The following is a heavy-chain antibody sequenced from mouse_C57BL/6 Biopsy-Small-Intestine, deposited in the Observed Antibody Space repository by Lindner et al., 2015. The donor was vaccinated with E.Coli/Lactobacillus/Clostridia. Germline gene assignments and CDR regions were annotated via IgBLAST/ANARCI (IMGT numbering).Heavy chain of an antibody. J-gene: IGHJ3*01. V-gene: IGHV1-74*01. D-gene: IGHD2-13*01. CDR2: INTGDGDT. CDR3: ARERGYGYGDDY. Sequence: SVKVSCRASGYTFTSHPMHWVRQAPGQKFEWLGWINTGDGDTQYSQNFQGRVTITRDTTASTVYLELSSLRSEDTATYYFARERGYGYGDDYWGQGTLVTVS. CDR1: GYTFTSHP.